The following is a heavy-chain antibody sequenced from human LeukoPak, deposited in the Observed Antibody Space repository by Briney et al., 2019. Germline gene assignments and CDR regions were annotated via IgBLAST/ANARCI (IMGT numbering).Heavy chain of an antibody. Sequence: GASVKVSCKASGYTFTSYYMHWVRQAPGQGLEWMGIINPSGGSTSYAQKFQGRVTMTRDMSTSTVYMELSSLRSEDTAVYYCARDPSGTAIDYWGQGTLVTVSS. J-gene: IGHJ4*02. D-gene: IGHD3-10*01. CDR2: INPSGGST. CDR1: GYTFTSYY. V-gene: IGHV1-46*01. CDR3: ARDPSGTAIDY.